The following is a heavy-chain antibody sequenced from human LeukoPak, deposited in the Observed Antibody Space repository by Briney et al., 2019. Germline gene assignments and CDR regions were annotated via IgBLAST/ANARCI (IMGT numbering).Heavy chain of an antibody. CDR1: GGSFSGYY. V-gene: IGHV4-34*01. D-gene: IGHD3-10*01. J-gene: IGHJ4*02. CDR3: ARDSNRYGSGSYFLLDY. CDR2: INHSGST. Sequence: PSETLSLTCAVYGGSFSGYYWSWIRQPPGKGLEWIGEINHSGSTNYNPSLKSRVTISVDTSKNQFSLRLRSVTAADTAFYYCARDSNRYGSGSYFLLDYWGQGILVTVSS.